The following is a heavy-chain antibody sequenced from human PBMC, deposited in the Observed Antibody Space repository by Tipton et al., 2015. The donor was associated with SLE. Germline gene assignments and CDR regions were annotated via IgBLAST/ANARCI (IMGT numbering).Heavy chain of an antibody. CDR3: AKDGGGGYDDALDN. CDR2: IKQDGSEK. J-gene: IGHJ4*02. CDR1: GFSFSSYW. Sequence: GSLRLSCVASGFSFSSYWMSWVRQAPGKGLEWVANIKQDGSEKYYVDSVKGRFTISRDNAKNSLYLQMNSLRAEDTAVYYCAKDGGGGYDDALDNGGQGTLVTVSS. V-gene: IGHV3-7*01. D-gene: IGHD5-12*01.